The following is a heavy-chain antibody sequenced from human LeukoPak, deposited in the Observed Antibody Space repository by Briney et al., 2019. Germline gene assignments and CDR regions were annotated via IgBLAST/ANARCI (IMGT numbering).Heavy chain of an antibody. Sequence: SQTLSLTCTVSGGSISSGSYYWSWIRQPAGRGLEWIGRIYTSGSTNYNPSLKSRVTISVDTSKNQFSLKLSSVTAADTAVYYCARYSSSSSYYYYMDVWGKGTTVTVPS. J-gene: IGHJ6*03. D-gene: IGHD6-6*01. CDR3: ARYSSSSSYYYYMDV. CDR1: GGSISSGSYY. V-gene: IGHV4-61*02. CDR2: IYTSGST.